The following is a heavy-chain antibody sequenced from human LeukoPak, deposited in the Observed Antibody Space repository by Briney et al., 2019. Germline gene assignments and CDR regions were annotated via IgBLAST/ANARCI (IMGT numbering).Heavy chain of an antibody. CDR3: ARYCRSGSCYSGRTFDP. CDR2: FYTSGST. Sequence: SETLSLTCTVSGDSINTHYWSWIRQSPGKGLEWLGYFYTSGSTNFNPSLKGRVTISVDTSKNQFSLNLNSVTAADTAVYYCARYCRSGSCYSGRTFDPWGQGIRVTVSS. D-gene: IGHD2-15*01. V-gene: IGHV4-4*09. J-gene: IGHJ5*02. CDR1: GDSINTHY.